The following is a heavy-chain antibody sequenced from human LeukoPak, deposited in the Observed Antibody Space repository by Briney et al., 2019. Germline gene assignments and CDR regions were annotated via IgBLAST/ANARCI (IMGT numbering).Heavy chain of an antibody. V-gene: IGHV4-59*01. CDR2: IYYSGNT. D-gene: IGHD3-22*01. CDR1: GGSISSYY. J-gene: IGHJ4*02. Sequence: SETLSLTCTVSGGSISSYYWSWIRQPPGKGLEWIGYIYYSGNTNYNPSLKSRVTVSVDTSKNQFSLKLSSVTAAGTAVYYCAKADYDSEFDYWGQGTLVTVSS. CDR3: AKADYDSEFDY.